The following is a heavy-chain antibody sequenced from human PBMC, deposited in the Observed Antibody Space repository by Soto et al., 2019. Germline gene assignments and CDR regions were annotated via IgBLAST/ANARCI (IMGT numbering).Heavy chain of an antibody. D-gene: IGHD2-21*01. CDR1: GFTFSSYG. V-gene: IGHV3-33*01. CDR2: VWYDGSKK. CDR3: TRDQSFRTRVPLYYFAT. Sequence: GGSLRLSCAASGFTFSSYGMHWVRQAPGKGLEWVAVVWYDGSKKYYANSVKGRFTISRDNSKNTLHLQMNSLRADDTAVYYCTRDQSFRTRVPLYYFATWGQGILVTVSS. J-gene: IGHJ4*02.